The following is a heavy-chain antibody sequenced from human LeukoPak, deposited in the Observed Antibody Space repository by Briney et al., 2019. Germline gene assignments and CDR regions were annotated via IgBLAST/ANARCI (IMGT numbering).Heavy chain of an antibody. CDR2: INPSGGST. CDR3: ARGHGGYFDY. D-gene: IGHD4-23*01. J-gene: IGHJ4*02. V-gene: IGHV1-46*01. CDR1: GGTFSSYA. Sequence: ASVKVSCKASGGTFSSYAISWVRQAPGQGLEWMGIINPSGGSTSYAQKFQGRVTMTRDTSTSTVYMELSSLRSEDTAVYYCARGHGGYFDYWGQGTLVTVSS.